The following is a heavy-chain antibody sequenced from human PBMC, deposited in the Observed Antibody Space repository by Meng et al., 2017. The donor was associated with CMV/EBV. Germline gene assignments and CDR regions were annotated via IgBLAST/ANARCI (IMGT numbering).Heavy chain of an antibody. CDR2: ISSSGSTI. D-gene: IGHD2-2*01. CDR3: AREEDYCSSSSCYGYFDC. J-gene: IGHJ4*02. Sequence: GGSLRLSCAASGFTFSSYEMNWVRQAPGKGLEWVSYISSSGSTIYYADSVKGRFTISRDNAKNSLYLQMNSLRAEDTAVYYCAREEDYCSSSSCYGYFDCWGQGTLVTVSS. CDR1: GFTFSSYE. V-gene: IGHV3-48*03.